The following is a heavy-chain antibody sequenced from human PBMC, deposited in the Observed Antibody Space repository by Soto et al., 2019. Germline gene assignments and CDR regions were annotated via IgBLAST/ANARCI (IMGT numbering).Heavy chain of an antibody. Sequence: EVQLVESGGGLVQPGGSLRLSCAASEFTFTSYWMHWVRQAPGKGLVWVSGINTDGSSTTYADSVKGRFTFSRYNAKNTLYLQMSSLRAEDTAVYYCARGDGFSTSCYVMDVWGQGITVTVSS. J-gene: IGHJ6*02. CDR2: INTDGSST. CDR1: EFTFTSYW. D-gene: IGHD2-2*01. V-gene: IGHV3-74*01. CDR3: ARGDGFSTSCYVMDV.